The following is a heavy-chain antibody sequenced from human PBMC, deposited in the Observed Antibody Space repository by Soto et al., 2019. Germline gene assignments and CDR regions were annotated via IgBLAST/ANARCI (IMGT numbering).Heavy chain of an antibody. CDR3: AKGGGSARDFDY. V-gene: IGHV3-30*18. CDR1: GFTFGNYG. D-gene: IGHD1-26*01. J-gene: IGHJ4*02. CDR2: TSYDGNNK. Sequence: PWGSLRLSCTGSGFTFGNYGMHWVRQAPGKGLEWVASTSYDGNNKYYADSLKGRFTISRDNSKKMVYLQMTSLGPEDTAVYYCAKGGGSARDFDYWGQGALVTVSS.